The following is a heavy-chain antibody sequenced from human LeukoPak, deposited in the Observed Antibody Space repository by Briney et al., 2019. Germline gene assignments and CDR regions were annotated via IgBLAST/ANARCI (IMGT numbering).Heavy chain of an antibody. CDR3: AKGSVWLSYGIYFDY. Sequence: PGGSLRLSCAASGFTFSSYVMHWVRQAPGKGLEWVSAISGSGGSTYYADSVKGRFTISRDNSKNTLYLQMNSLRAEDTAVYYCAKGSVWLSYGIYFDYWGQGTLVTVSS. J-gene: IGHJ4*02. V-gene: IGHV3-23*01. D-gene: IGHD5-12*01. CDR2: ISGSGGST. CDR1: GFTFSSYV.